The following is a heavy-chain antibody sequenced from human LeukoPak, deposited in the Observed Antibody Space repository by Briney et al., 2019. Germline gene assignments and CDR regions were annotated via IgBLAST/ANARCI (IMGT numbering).Heavy chain of an antibody. D-gene: IGHD1-14*01. J-gene: IGHJ4*02. CDR3: ASRTGVY. CDR1: RFTFGSYW. Sequence: GGSPRLSCAASRFTFGSYWMHWVRQAPGKGLVWVSRINTDGSSTTYADSVKGRFTISRDNAKNTLYLQMNSLRAEDTAVYYCASRTGVYWGQGTLVTVSS. V-gene: IGHV3-74*01. CDR2: INTDGSST.